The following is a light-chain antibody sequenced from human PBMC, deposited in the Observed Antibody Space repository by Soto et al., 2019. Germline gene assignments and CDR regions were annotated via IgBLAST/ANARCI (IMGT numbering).Light chain of an antibody. CDR2: GAS. CDR1: QGIGSY. V-gene: IGKV1-9*01. CDR3: HQLNRDATFT. Sequence: DIQLTQSPSFLSASVGDRVTITCRASQGIGSYLAWYQQKSGRAPKLLIYGASTLQSGVPSRFSGSGSGTEFTLTISSLQPEDFATYYCHQLNRDATFTFGPGTKVDIK. J-gene: IGKJ3*01.